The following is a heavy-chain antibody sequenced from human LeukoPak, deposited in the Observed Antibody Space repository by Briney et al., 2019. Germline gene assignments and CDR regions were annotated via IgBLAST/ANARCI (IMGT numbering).Heavy chain of an antibody. D-gene: IGHD3-22*01. CDR3: ARGGTYYYGSGFDY. Sequence: LRLSCEASGFVFGHSWMSWVRQAPGKGLEWVAVIWYDGSNKYYADSVKGRFTISRDNSKNTLYLQMNSLRAEDTAVYHCARGGTYYYGSGFDYWGQGTLVTVSS. CDR2: IWYDGSNK. CDR1: GFVFGHSW. J-gene: IGHJ4*02. V-gene: IGHV3-33*08.